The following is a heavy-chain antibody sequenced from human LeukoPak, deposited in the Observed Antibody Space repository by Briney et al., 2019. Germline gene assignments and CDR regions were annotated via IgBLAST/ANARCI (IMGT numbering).Heavy chain of an antibody. CDR3: ARFSGSASIGAFDI. CDR1: GGTFSSYA. CDR2: IIPIFGIA. Sequence: SVKVSCKASGGTFSSYAISWVRQAPGQGLEWMGRIIPIFGIANYAQKFQGRVTITADKSTSTAYTELSSLRSEDTAVYYCARFSGSASIGAFDIWGQGTMVTVSS. V-gene: IGHV1-69*04. D-gene: IGHD1-26*01. J-gene: IGHJ3*02.